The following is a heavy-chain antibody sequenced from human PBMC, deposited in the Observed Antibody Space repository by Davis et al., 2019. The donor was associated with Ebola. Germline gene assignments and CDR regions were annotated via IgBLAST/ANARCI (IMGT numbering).Heavy chain of an antibody. Sequence: GESLKISCSASGFTFSSYAMHWVRQAPGKGLEYVSAISSNGGSTYYADSVKGRFTISRDNSKNTLYLQMSSLRAEDTAVYYCASQGYGGAFDIWGQGTMVTVSS. J-gene: IGHJ3*02. CDR2: ISSNGGST. V-gene: IGHV3-64D*06. D-gene: IGHD2-15*01. CDR1: GFTFSSYA. CDR3: ASQGYGGAFDI.